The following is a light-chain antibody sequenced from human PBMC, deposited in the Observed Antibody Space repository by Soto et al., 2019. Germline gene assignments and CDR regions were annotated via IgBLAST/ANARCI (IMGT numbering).Light chain of an antibody. Sequence: DIVLTQSPATLSVSPGDTVTLSCRASESLFGFLAWYQQKPGQAPRLLMYGVSTRATGIPARFSGGGSATDFTLTISSLQSEDSAFYFGQSYNDWPFASGLGTRLEI. CDR3: QSYNDWPFA. CDR1: ESLFGF. J-gene: IGKJ2*01. V-gene: IGKV3-15*01. CDR2: GVS.